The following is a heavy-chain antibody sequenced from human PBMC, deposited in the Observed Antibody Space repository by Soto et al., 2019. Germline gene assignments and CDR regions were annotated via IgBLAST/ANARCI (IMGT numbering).Heavy chain of an antibody. J-gene: IGHJ6*02. CDR3: ARNMDYYYGRGSGNEHRV. D-gene: IGHD3-10*02. Sequence: QVQLVQSGAEVKEPGDSVRVSCEASGYTFTAYYIHWVRQAPGQGLEWMGWINPKFGDTTYAQDFQGRVSMTRDMSISTVYMELSRLTSADTAIYYCARNMDYYYGRGSGNEHRVSDQGTTVTVFS. V-gene: IGHV1-2*02. CDR2: INPKFGDT. CDR1: GYTFTAYY.